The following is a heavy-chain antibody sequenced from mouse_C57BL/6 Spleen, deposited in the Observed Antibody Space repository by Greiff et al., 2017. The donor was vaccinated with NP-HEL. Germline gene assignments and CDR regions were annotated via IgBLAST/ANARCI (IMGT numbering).Heavy chain of an antibody. Sequence: VQLQQSVAELVRPGASVKLSCTASGFNIKNTYMHWVKQRPEQGLEWIGRIDPANGNTNYAPKFQGQATITADTSSNTAYLQLSSLTSEDTAIYYCARSLYYYGSSYYAMDYWGQGTSVTVSS. CDR1: GFNIKNTY. V-gene: IGHV14-3*01. CDR3: ARSLYYYGSSYYAMDY. J-gene: IGHJ4*01. CDR2: IDPANGNT. D-gene: IGHD1-1*01.